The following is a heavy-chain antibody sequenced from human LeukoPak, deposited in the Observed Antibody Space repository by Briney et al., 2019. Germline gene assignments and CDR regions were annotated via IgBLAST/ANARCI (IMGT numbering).Heavy chain of an antibody. CDR3: ARDLYYYDFWSGDPGVYFDY. D-gene: IGHD3-3*01. V-gene: IGHV1-18*01. Sequence: ASVKVSCKASGYTFTSYGIRWVRQAPGQGLEWMGWISAYNGNTNYAQKPQGRVTMTTDTSTSTAYMELRSLRSDDTAVYYCARDLYYYDFWSGDPGVYFDYWGQGTLVTVSS. CDR1: GYTFTSYG. J-gene: IGHJ4*02. CDR2: ISAYNGNT.